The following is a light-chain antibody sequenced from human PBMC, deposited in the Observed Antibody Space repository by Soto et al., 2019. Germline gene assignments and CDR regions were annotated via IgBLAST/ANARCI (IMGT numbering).Light chain of an antibody. CDR3: QSYDSTLSARYV. CDR1: SSNIGAGYD. V-gene: IGLV1-40*01. J-gene: IGLJ1*01. Sequence: VLTQPPSVSGAPGQRVTISCTGSSSNIGAGYDVHWYQQRPGTAPKLLIFGNTNRPSGVPDRFSGSKSGTSASLAITGLQAEDEGDYYCQSYDSTLSARYVFGTGTKAPS. CDR2: GNT.